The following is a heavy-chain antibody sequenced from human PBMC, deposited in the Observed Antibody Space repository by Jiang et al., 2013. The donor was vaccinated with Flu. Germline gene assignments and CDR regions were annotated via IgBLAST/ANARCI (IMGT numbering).Heavy chain of an antibody. V-gene: IGHV4-59*01. CDR1: GGAIRAFY. Sequence: SGPGLVKPSETLSLTCTVSGGAIRAFYWSRVRQSPGKGLEWIGRIDDSGDSKYNPSLERRLTISVDRSKNQFSMRLTSMTAADSAVYYCAREYDLLTKDAFDFWGQGTVVTVSS. CDR2: IDDSGDS. D-gene: IGHD3-9*01. CDR3: AREYDLLTKDAFDF. J-gene: IGHJ3*01.